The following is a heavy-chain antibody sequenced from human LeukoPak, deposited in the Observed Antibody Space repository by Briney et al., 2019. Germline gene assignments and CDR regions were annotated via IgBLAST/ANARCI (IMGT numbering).Heavy chain of an antibody. CDR1: GYSFTTYW. CDR2: IYPGDSDT. J-gene: IGHJ4*02. CDR3: ALGMYRSGWRFDY. V-gene: IGHV5-51*01. Sequence: GESLKISCEGSGYSFTTYWISWVRQMPGKGLEWMGIIYPGDSDTRYRPSFQGQVTISADKSISTAYLQWSSLKASDTAMYYCALGMYRSGWRFDYWGQGTLVTVSS. D-gene: IGHD6-19*01.